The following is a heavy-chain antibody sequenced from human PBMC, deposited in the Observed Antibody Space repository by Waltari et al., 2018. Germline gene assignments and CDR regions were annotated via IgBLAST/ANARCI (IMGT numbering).Heavy chain of an antibody. CDR2: MKSKNDGEIT. J-gene: IGHJ4*02. V-gene: IGHV3-15*05. Sequence: EVQMVESGGGLVKPGESLRLSCVASGFTFTPAWLTWVRQAPGKGLEWVGRMKSKNDGEITAFAAPVKRRFTVSRDDSKNTVYLQVTSLKTEDTAVYYCTALDAPWGGWGQGTLVTVSS. CDR1: GFTFTPAW. D-gene: IGHD7-27*01. CDR3: TALDAPWGG.